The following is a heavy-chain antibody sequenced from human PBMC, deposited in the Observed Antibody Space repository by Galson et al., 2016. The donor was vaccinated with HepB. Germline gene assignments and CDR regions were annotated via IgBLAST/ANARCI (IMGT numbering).Heavy chain of an antibody. CDR3: ARHLAGYTYGPFDM. D-gene: IGHD5-18*01. CDR1: NDSISSSSYS. J-gene: IGHJ3*02. V-gene: IGHV4-39*01. CDR2: MYYSGST. Sequence: SETLSLTCTVSNDSISSSSYSWGWVRQPPGKGLEWIGSMYYSGSTYYNPSLKSRVTISADTSKNQFSLKLSSVTAADTALYYCARHLAGYTYGPFDMWGQGTMVTVSS.